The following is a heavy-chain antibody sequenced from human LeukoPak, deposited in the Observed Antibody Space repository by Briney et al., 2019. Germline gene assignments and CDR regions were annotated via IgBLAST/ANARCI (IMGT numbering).Heavy chain of an antibody. CDR1: GGSISSSSYY. J-gene: IGHJ4*02. CDR2: IYYSGST. CDR3: ARQGVGATGGFDY. Sequence: SETLSLTCTVSGGSISSSSYYWGWIRQPPGKGLEWIGYIYYSGSTNYNPSLKSRVTISVDTSKNQFSLKLSSVTAADTAVYYCARQGVGATGGFDYWGQGTLVTVSS. D-gene: IGHD1-26*01. V-gene: IGHV4-61*05.